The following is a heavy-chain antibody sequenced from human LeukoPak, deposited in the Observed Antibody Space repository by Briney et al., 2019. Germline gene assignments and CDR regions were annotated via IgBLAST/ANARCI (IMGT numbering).Heavy chain of an antibody. CDR1: GFTVSDSY. CDR2: IYKEGNT. V-gene: IGHV3-53*01. J-gene: IGHJ4*02. Sequence: PGGSLRLSCAASGFTVSDSYMSWVRQAPAKGLEWVSTIYKEGNTYHADSVKGRFTMSRDNSKNTLYLQMNSLRVEDTAIYYCARESITSGWYLYWGQGTLVTVSS. D-gene: IGHD6-19*01. CDR3: ARESITSGWYLY.